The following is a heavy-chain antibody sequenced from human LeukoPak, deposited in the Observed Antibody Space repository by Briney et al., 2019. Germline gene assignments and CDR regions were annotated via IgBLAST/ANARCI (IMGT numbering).Heavy chain of an antibody. V-gene: IGHV4-61*02. CDR3: AREARDGFNYPFFDY. CDR1: SGSISSGNYY. CDR2: IYTSGST. D-gene: IGHD5-24*01. J-gene: IGHJ4*02. Sequence: SETLSLTCTVSSGSISSGNYYWSWIRQPAGTGLEWIGRIYTSGSTTYNPSLTSRVTISVDTSKNQFSLKLSSVTAADTAVYYCAREARDGFNYPFFDYWGQGTLVTVST.